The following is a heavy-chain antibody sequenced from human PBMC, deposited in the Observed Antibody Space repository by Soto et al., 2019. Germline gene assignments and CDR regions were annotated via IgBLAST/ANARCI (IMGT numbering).Heavy chain of an antibody. CDR2: IRKDGSNK. CDR1: GFTFSFHV. J-gene: IGHJ3*02. Sequence: QVQLVESGGGVVQPGRSLRLSCAASGFTFSFHVMHWVRQAPDKGLEWVALIRKDGSNKYYGDSVKGRFTISRDDSKNTLYLQMDSLRDEDTAVYCCAREGLNHGFDIWGQGTMVIVSS. CDR3: AREGLNHGFDI. V-gene: IGHV3-33*01.